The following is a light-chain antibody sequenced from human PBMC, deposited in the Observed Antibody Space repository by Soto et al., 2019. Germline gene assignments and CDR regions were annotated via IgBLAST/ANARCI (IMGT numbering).Light chain of an antibody. CDR1: QSVSSN. CDR2: CAS. CDR3: QQCGKSPWT. Sequence: ETLLTQSPATLSVSPVERPTLSCRASQSVSSNLAWYQQKPGQAPRLLVYCASTRATGIPDRFSGSGSGTDFTLTISRLEPEDFAVYYCQQCGKSPWTFGQGTKVDIK. V-gene: IGKV3-20*01. J-gene: IGKJ1*01.